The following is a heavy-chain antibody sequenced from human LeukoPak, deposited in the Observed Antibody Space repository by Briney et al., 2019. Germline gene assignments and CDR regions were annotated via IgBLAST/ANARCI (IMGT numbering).Heavy chain of an antibody. CDR3: ARIHCDSISCFYLDY. D-gene: IGHD2-2*01. Sequence: SGTLSLTCAVSGGSITSSDWWSWVRQPPVKGLEWIGEIYHSGITHYNPSLKSRLTISVDKSKNQFSLKLSSVTAADTAVYYCARIHCDSISCFYLDYWGQGSLVTVSS. J-gene: IGHJ4*02. CDR1: GGSITSSDW. CDR2: IYHSGIT. V-gene: IGHV4-4*02.